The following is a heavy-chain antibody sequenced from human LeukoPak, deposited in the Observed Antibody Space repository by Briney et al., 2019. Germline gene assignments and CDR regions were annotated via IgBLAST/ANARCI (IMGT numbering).Heavy chain of an antibody. Sequence: SQTLSLTCTVSGGSISSGGYYWSWIRQHPGKGLEWIGYIYYSGSTYYNPSLKSRVTISVDTSKNQFSPKLSSVTAADTAVYYCARKLGSSWGVNYFDYWGQGTLVTVSS. V-gene: IGHV4-31*03. D-gene: IGHD6-13*01. CDR2: IYYSGST. J-gene: IGHJ4*02. CDR1: GGSISSGGYY. CDR3: ARKLGSSWGVNYFDY.